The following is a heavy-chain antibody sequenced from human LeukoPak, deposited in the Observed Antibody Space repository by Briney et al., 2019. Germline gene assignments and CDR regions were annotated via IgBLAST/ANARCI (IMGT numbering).Heavy chain of an antibody. CDR2: IWYDGSNK. CDR1: GFTFSSYV. D-gene: IGHD3-3*01. J-gene: IGHJ4*02. V-gene: IGHV3-33*01. Sequence: PGRSLRLSCASSGFTFSSYVMHWVRQAPGKGLEWVAVIWYDGSNKYYADSVKGRFTISRDNSKNTLYLQMNRLRAEDTAVYYCARASPNYYDFWSGQGGLDYWGQGTLVTVSS. CDR3: ARASPNYYDFWSGQGGLDY.